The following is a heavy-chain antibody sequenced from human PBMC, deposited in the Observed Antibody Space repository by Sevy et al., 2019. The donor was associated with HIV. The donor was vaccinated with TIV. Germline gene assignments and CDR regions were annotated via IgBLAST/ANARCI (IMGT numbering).Heavy chain of an antibody. D-gene: IGHD4-17*01. V-gene: IGHV3-30*14. CDR3: ARMVSGGLRWKVIKVNAFDI. CDR2: ISHGGSYE. J-gene: IGHJ3*02. CDR1: GFAFRDSA. Sequence: GGSLRLSCEASGFAFRDSAIHWVRQSPGKGLEWVALISHGGSYEYYVDSVKGRFTVSSDRSKNILYLQMDSLRAEDTAVYYCARMVSGGLRWKVIKVNAFDIWGQGTAVTVSS.